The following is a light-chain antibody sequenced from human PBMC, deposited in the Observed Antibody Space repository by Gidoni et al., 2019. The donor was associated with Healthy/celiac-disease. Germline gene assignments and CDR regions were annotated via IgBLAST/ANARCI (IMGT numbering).Light chain of an antibody. J-gene: IGKJ4*01. CDR2: GAS. V-gene: IGKV3-15*01. CDR1: QSVSSN. Sequence: EIVMTQSPATLSVSPGERATLSCRASQSVSSNLAWYQQKPGQAPRLLIYGASTRATGIPARFSGSGSWTEFTLTISSLQSEDFAVYYCQQYNNWPLTFXGXTKVXIK. CDR3: QQYNNWPLT.